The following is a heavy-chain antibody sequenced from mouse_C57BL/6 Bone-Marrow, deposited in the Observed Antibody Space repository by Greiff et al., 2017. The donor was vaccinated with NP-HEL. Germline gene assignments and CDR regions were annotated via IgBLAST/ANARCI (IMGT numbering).Heavy chain of an antibody. V-gene: IGHV1-69*01. J-gene: IGHJ2*01. Sequence: QVQLQQPGAELVMPGASVKLSCKASGYTFTSYWMHWVKQRPGQGLEWIGEIDPSDSYNNYNQKLKGKSTLTVDQSSRPAYMQLSSLTSEDAAVYYCATYYGNYSDYWGQGTTLTVSS. CDR1: GYTFTSYW. CDR2: IDPSDSYN. D-gene: IGHD2-10*01. CDR3: ATYYGNYSDY.